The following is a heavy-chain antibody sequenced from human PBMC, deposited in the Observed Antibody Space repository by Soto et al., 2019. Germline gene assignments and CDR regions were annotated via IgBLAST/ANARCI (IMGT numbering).Heavy chain of an antibody. CDR2: ITANGGST. Sequence: PGGSLRLSCAASGFTFSRDVMSLVLQAPGKGLEWVSLITANGGSTYYADSVKGRFTISRDNTKNTLFLKMNRLRAEDTAVYYCAKEGATTTAFDYWGQRAMVTVS. CDR1: GFTFSRDV. CDR3: AKEGATTTAFDY. V-gene: IGHV3-23*01. J-gene: IGHJ4*02. D-gene: IGHD4-17*01.